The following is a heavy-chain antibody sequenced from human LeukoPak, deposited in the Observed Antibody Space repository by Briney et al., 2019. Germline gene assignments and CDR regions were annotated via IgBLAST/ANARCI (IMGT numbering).Heavy chain of an antibody. CDR3: ARGGGHYDSSGYYGY. V-gene: IGHV4-4*02. Sequence: SETLSLTCTVSGGSISSSNWWSWVRQPPGKGLEWIGEIYHSGSTNYNPSLKSRVTISVDKSKNQFSLKLSSVTAADTAVYYCARGGGHYDSSGYYGYWGQGTLVTVSS. J-gene: IGHJ4*02. D-gene: IGHD3-22*01. CDR2: IYHSGST. CDR1: GGSISSSNW.